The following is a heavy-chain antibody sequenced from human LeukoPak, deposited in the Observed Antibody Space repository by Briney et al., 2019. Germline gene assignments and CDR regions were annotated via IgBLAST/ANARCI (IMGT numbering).Heavy chain of an antibody. D-gene: IGHD6-13*01. V-gene: IGHV1-18*01. CDR2: ISAYNGNT. J-gene: IGHJ4*02. CDR3: AAGIAAAGTWFYYFDY. Sequence: ASVKVSCKASGYTFTSYGISWVRQAPGQGLEWMGWISAYNGNTNYAQKLQGRVTMTTDTSTSTAYMELRSLRSDDTAVYYCAAGIAAAGTWFYYFDYWGQGTLVTVSS. CDR1: GYTFTSYG.